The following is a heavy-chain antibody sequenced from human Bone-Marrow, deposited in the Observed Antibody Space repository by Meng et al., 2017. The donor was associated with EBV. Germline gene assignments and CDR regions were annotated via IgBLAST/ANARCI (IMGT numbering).Heavy chain of an antibody. J-gene: IGHJ2*01. CDR2: TYFSGNT. CDR1: GGSMSNTNDY. V-gene: IGHV4-39*07. Sequence: QLQLQESGPGLVKPSETVSLTCTVSGGSMSNTNDYWGWIRQPPGRGLEWIGSTYFSGNTYYNASLGSRVTMALDTSKNQLSLKLNSVTAADTAVYFCARDRQWFFDLWGRGTRVTVSS. CDR3: ARDRQWFFDL.